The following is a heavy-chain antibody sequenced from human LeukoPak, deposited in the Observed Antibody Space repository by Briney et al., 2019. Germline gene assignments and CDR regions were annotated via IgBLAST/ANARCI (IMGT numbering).Heavy chain of an antibody. J-gene: IGHJ6*03. CDR2: ISINGGST. Sequence: GGSLRLSCAASGFTFSSYAMHWVRQAPGKGLEYVSAISINGGSTYYANSVKGRFTISRDNSKNTLYLQMGSLRAEDMAVYYCARVRGYCSSTSCYSEGGYYYYYYMDVWGKGTTVTVSS. V-gene: IGHV3-64*01. CDR3: ARVRGYCSSTSCYSEGGYYYYYYMDV. D-gene: IGHD2-2*01. CDR1: GFTFSSYA.